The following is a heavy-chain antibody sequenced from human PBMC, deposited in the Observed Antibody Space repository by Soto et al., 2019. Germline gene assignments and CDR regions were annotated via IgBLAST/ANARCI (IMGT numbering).Heavy chain of an antibody. J-gene: IGHJ6*02. CDR3: ATGYNSGWYNMDV. Sequence: QVQLLQSGVEVKKPGASVKVSCQASGFTFTNDGISWVRQAPGQGLEWMGWISAYDGHINYAQKLQGRVTMTADTSTSTAYMELRTLTSDDTAVYFCATGYNSGWYNMDVWGQGTTVAVSS. D-gene: IGHD6-19*01. CDR2: ISAYDGHI. CDR1: GFTFTNDG. V-gene: IGHV1-18*04.